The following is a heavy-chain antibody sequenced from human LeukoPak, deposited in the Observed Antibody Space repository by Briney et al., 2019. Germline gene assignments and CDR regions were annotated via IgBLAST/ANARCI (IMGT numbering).Heavy chain of an antibody. V-gene: IGHV3-72*01. CDR1: GFTFSDYI. J-gene: IGHJ3*02. D-gene: IGHD2/OR15-2a*01. CDR3: TRDGGGSTKTAFDM. CDR2: IRRGTNNYTT. Sequence: GGSLRLSCAASGFTFSDYILDWVRQAPGKGLEWVGRIRRGTNNYTTEYAASVKGRFIISRDDSKNSLYLHMNSLKTEDTAVYHCTRDGGGSTKTAFDMWGQGTMVTVSS.